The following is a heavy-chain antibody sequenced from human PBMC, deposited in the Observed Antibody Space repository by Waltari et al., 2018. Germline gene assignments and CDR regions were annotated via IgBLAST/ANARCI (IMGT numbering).Heavy chain of an antibody. J-gene: IGHJ6*03. CDR3: VRQPVPAASYYYYYYMDV. Sequence: QLQLQESGPGLVKHSETLSLTCTVSGGSISSSSYYWGWIRQPPGKGLEWIGSIYYSGSTYYNPSLKSRVTISVDTSKNQFSLKLSSVTAADTAVYYCVRQPVPAASYYYYYYMDVWGKGTTVTVSS. CDR2: IYYSGST. CDR1: GGSISSSSYY. V-gene: IGHV4-39*01. D-gene: IGHD2-2*01.